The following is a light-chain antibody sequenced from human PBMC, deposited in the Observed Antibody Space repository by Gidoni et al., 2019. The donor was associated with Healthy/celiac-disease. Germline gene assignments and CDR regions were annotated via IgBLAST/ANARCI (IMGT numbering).Light chain of an antibody. CDR3: QKYNSAPWT. CDR2: AAS. CDR1: QGISTY. J-gene: IGKJ1*01. Sequence: DIQMTQSPSSLSASVGARVTITCRASQGISTYLAWYQQKPGKVPKLLIYAASTLQSGVPSRFSGSGSGTDFTLTISSLQPEDVATYYCQKYNSAPWTFGQGTKVEIK. V-gene: IGKV1-27*01.